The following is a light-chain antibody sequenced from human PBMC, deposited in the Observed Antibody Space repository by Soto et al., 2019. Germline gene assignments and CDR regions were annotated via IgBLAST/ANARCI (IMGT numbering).Light chain of an antibody. CDR2: DSS. CDR3: QQYHNSQYT. V-gene: IGKV3-20*01. J-gene: IGKJ2*01. CDR1: QSVSNSY. Sequence: EIVLTQSPGTLYLSPGERATLSCRASQSVSNSYLAWYQQKPGQAPRLLIYDSSSRATGIPDRFSGSRSGTDFTLTISRLEPEDFAVYYCQQYHNSQYTFGQGTKLEIK.